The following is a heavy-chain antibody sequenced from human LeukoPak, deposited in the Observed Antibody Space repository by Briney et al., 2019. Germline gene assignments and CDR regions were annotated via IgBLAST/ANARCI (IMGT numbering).Heavy chain of an antibody. CDR1: GVSISSGDYF. CDR3: TRAYWIGFHFDS. J-gene: IGHJ4*02. D-gene: IGHD3-3*01. CDR2: IYYSGTT. Sequence: SETLSLTCTISGVSISSGDYFWTWIRQPPGKGLEYIGYIYYSGTTYYNPSLKSRITMSVDMSANQFSLRLTSVSAADTAVYYCTRAYWIGFHFDSWGQGILVSVSS. V-gene: IGHV4-30-4*01.